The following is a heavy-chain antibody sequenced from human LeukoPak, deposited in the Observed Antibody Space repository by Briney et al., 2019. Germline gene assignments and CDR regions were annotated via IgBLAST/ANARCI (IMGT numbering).Heavy chain of an antibody. CDR1: GFTFSSYG. J-gene: IGHJ6*02. D-gene: IGHD3-3*01. CDR3: ARDRGFLEWLPGFYYYGMDV. CDR2: IWYDGSNK. Sequence: GGSLRLSCAASGFTFSSYGMHWVRQAPGKGLEWVAVIWYDGSNKYYADSVKGRFTISRDNSKNTLYLQMNSLRAEDTAVYYCARDRGFLEWLPGFYYYGMDVWGQGTTVTVSS. V-gene: IGHV3-33*01.